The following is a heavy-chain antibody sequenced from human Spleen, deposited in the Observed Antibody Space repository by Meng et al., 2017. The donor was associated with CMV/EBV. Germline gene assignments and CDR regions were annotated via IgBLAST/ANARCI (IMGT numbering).Heavy chain of an antibody. Sequence: GESLKISCAASGFSVNTNYMGWVRQAPGKGLEWVSLLHAASDTYYADSVKGRFTISRDNSKKTLYMQPNSLRIEETAIYSCARKMGGIYSSRSGKDYWGPGTLVTVSS. CDR3: ARKMGGIYSSRSGKDY. CDR1: GFSVNTNY. D-gene: IGHD3-16*01. V-gene: IGHV3-53*05. J-gene: IGHJ4*02. CDR2: LHAASDT.